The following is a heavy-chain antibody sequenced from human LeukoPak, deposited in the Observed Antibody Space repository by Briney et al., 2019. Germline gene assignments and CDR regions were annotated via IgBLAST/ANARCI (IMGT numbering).Heavy chain of an antibody. D-gene: IGHD2-15*01. CDR3: ARDPCSARSCPPWD. J-gene: IGHJ4*02. CDR1: GFTFSTYG. CDR2: ISSSSSYI. V-gene: IGHV3-21*01. Sequence: GGSLRLSCAASGFTFSTYGMKWVRQAPGKGLEWVSSISSSSSYIYYADSVKGRFTISRDDSKSTLYLQMNSLRDEDTAVYYCARDPCSARSCPPWDWGQGTQVIVSS.